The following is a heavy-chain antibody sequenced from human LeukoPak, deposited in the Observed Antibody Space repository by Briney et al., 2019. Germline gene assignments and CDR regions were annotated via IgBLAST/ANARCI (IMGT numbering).Heavy chain of an antibody. Sequence: GGALLQCCATPRFPFSNYVMHSVRQAPGKGLEWVSYISSSGSTLSYAESVKGRFTISRDNAKNSLYLQMNSLRAEDTAVYYCARASVGYSDFDYWGQGALVTVSS. J-gene: IGHJ4*02. CDR2: ISSSGSTL. CDR3: ARASVGYSDFDY. D-gene: IGHD3-22*01. V-gene: IGHV3-48*03. CDR1: RFPFSNYV.